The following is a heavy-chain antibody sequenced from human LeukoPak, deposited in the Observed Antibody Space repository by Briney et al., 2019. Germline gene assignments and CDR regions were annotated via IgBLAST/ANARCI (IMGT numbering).Heavy chain of an antibody. J-gene: IGHJ4*02. CDR1: GFTFSSYA. CDR3: AKGPKIPAPTYYFGY. CDR2: ISGSGGNT. Sequence: GGSLRLSCAASGFTFSSYAMGWVRQAPGKGLEWISAISGSGGNTYYAASVKGRFTFSRDNSKNTLFLQMNSLRAEDTAVYYCAKGPKIPAPTYYFGYWGQGTLVTVSS. V-gene: IGHV3-23*01. D-gene: IGHD2-2*01.